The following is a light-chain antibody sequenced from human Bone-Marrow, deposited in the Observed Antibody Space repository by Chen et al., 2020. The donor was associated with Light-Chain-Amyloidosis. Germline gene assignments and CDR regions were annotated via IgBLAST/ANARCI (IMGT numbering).Light chain of an antibody. Sequence: SYELTHPPSLSGSPGQTARINCSGDDLPTKYAYWYQQKPGQAPVLVIHRDTERPSGIAERFSGSSSGTTATLTISGVQAEDEADYHCQSADSSGTYEVIFGGGTKLTVL. V-gene: IGLV3-25*03. CDR2: RDT. CDR1: DLPTKY. CDR3: QSADSSGTYEVI. J-gene: IGLJ2*01.